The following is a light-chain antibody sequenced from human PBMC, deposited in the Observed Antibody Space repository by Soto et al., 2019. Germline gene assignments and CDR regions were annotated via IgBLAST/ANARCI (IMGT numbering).Light chain of an antibody. CDR1: QSVSSN. V-gene: IGKV3-20*01. CDR3: QQFSSYPLT. CDR2: GAS. Sequence: EIVMTQSPATLSVSPGERATLSCRASQSVSSNLAWYQQKPGQAPRLLIYGASSRATGIPDRFSGGGSGTDFTLTISRLEPEDFAVYYCQQFSSYPLTLGGGTKVDIK. J-gene: IGKJ4*01.